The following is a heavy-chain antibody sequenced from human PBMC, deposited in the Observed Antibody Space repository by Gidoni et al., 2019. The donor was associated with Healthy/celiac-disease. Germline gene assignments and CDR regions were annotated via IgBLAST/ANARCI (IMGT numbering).Heavy chain of an antibody. CDR2: ISYDGSNK. CDR3: AKDDLDVDLELRALDYYYYYGMDV. D-gene: IGHD1-7*01. J-gene: IGHJ6*02. V-gene: IGHV3-30*18. Sequence: QVQLVESGGGVVQPGRSLRLACAAPGFTFSSYGMHWVRPAPGKGLEWVAVISYDGSNKYYADSVKGRFTISRDNSKNTLYLQMNSLRAEDTAVYYCAKDDLDVDLELRALDYYYYYGMDVWGQGTTVTVSS. CDR1: GFTFSSYG.